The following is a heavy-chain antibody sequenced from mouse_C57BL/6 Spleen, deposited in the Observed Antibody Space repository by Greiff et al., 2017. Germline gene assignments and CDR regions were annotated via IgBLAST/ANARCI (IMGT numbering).Heavy chain of an antibody. CDR1: GYTFTSYW. J-gene: IGHJ1*03. V-gene: IGHV1-55*01. CDR3: ARIYEWYCDV. Sequence: QVQLQQPGAELVKPGASVKMSCKASGYTFTSYWITWVKQRPGQGLEWIGDIYPGSGSTNYNEKFKSKATLTVDTSSSTAYMQLSSLPSEDSAVYYGARIYEWYCDVGGTGTTVTVSS. D-gene: IGHD2-3*01. CDR2: IYPGSGST.